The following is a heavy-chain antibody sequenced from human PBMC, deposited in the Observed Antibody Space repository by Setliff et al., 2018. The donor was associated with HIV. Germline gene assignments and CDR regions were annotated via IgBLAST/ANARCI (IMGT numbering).Heavy chain of an antibody. V-gene: IGHV3-7*03. CDR1: GFTFSRHW. J-gene: IGHJ3*02. CDR2: IKQDGSEK. Sequence: PGGSLRLSCAASGFTFSRHWMSWVRQAPGKGLEWVANIKQDGSEKYYVDSVKGRFTISRDNAKSSLYLQMNSLRAEDTAVYFCARWGITLIVTNAFDIWGQGTMVTVSS. CDR3: ARWGITLIVTNAFDI. D-gene: IGHD3-22*01.